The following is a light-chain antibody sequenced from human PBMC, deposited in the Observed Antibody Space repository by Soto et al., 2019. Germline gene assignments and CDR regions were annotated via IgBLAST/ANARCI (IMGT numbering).Light chain of an antibody. CDR2: WAS. Sequence: DIVMTQSPDSLAVSLGERATINCKSSQSVLYSSTNRNYLAWYQQKPGQPPNLLIYWASTRESGVPDRFSGSGSGIDFTLTISSLQAEDVAVYYCQQYYDIPPTFGQGTKVEIK. J-gene: IGKJ1*01. CDR3: QQYYDIPPT. CDR1: QSVLYSSTNRNY. V-gene: IGKV4-1*01.